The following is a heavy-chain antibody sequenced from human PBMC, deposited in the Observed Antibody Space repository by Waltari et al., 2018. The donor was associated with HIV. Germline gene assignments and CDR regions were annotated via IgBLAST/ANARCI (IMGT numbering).Heavy chain of an antibody. CDR3: TKSRESWYFDL. Sequence: EESLLESGGGLVQPGGSLRLSCAGSGFTFDNYAMSWVRQGPGKGLEWVSGIIDSGVRPYYAESVKGRFTISRDNSKNTLYLQMNSLRAEDTAVYYCTKSRESWYFDLWGRGTLVSVSS. CDR1: GFTFDNYA. D-gene: IGHD3-10*01. V-gene: IGHV3-23*01. CDR2: IIDSGVRP. J-gene: IGHJ2*01.